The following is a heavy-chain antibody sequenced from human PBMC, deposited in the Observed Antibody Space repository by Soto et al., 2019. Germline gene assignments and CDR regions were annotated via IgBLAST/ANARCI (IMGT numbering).Heavy chain of an antibody. J-gene: IGHJ3*02. CDR3: ARGGYYYDSSGSPDAFDI. V-gene: IGHV3-48*03. Sequence: GGSLRLYCAASGFTFSSYEMTWVRQAPGKGLEWVSYISSSGSTIYYADSVTGRFTISRDNAKNSLYLQMNSLRAEDTAVYYCARGGYYYDSSGSPDAFDIWGQGTVVTVSS. D-gene: IGHD3-22*01. CDR1: GFTFSSYE. CDR2: ISSSGSTI.